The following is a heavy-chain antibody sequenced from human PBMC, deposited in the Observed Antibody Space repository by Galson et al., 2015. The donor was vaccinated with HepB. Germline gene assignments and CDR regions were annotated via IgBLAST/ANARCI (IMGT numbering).Heavy chain of an antibody. CDR2: ISSSSSYI. D-gene: IGHD3-22*01. CDR1: GFTFSSYS. J-gene: IGHJ4*02. Sequence: SLRLSCAASGFTFSSYSMNWVRQAPGKGLEWVSSISSSSSYIYYADSVKGRFTISRDNAKNSLYLQMNSLRAEDTAVYYCAREGTYYYDSEHDYWGQGTLVTVSS. CDR3: AREGTYYYDSEHDY. V-gene: IGHV3-21*01.